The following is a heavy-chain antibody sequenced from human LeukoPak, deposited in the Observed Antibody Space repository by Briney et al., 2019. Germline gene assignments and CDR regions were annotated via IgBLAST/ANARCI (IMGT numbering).Heavy chain of an antibody. CDR1: GFTFNNYG. CDR2: ISYDGSNT. V-gene: IGHV3-30*18. Sequence: GRSLRLSCAASGFTFNNYGMHWVRQAPGKGLEWVAIISYDGSNTYYADSVKGRFTISRDNSKNTLYLQMNSLRAEDTAVYYCAKDPTAYCSSTSCYGNWFDPWGQGTLVTVSS. D-gene: IGHD2-2*01. J-gene: IGHJ5*02. CDR3: AKDPTAYCSSTSCYGNWFDP.